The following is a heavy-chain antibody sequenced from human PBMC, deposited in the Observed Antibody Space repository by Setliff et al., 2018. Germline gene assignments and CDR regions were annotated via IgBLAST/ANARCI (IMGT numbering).Heavy chain of an antibody. CDR2: ISAYNGTA. CDR1: GYTFTSYG. D-gene: IGHD3-3*01. V-gene: IGHV1-18*01. J-gene: IGHJ6*03. Sequence: ASVKVSCKASGYTFTSYGISWVRQAPGQGLEWMGYISAYNGTANYAQKFQGRVTITADESTSTAYMELSSLRSEDTAVYYCARDNWIFGVELPHYYYMDVWGKGTTVTVSS. CDR3: ARDNWIFGVELPHYYYMDV.